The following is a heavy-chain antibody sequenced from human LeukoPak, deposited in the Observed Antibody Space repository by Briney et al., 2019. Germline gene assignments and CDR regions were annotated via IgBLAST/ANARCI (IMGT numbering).Heavy chain of an antibody. D-gene: IGHD3-10*01. Sequence: GGSLRLSCAASGFTFSSYSMNWVRQAPGKGLEWVSSISSSSSYIYYADSVKGRFTISRDNAKNSLYLQMNSLRAEDTAVYYCARGGTMVRGVISLNWFDPWGRGTLVTVSS. CDR2: ISSSSSYI. CDR3: ARGGTMVRGVISLNWFDP. CDR1: GFTFSSYS. V-gene: IGHV3-21*01. J-gene: IGHJ5*02.